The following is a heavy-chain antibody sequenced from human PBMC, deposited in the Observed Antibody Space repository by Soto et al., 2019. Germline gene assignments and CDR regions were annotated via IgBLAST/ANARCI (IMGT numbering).Heavy chain of an antibody. Sequence: GGSLRLSCAASGFTFSSYSMNWVRQAPGKGLEWVSYISSSSSTIYYADSVKGRFTISRDNAKNSLYLQMNSLRAEDTAVYYCARSYSDIVVVPAFLRGYYYYMDVWGKGTTVTVSS. CDR3: ARSYSDIVVVPAFLRGYYYYMDV. V-gene: IGHV3-48*01. J-gene: IGHJ6*03. CDR2: ISSSSSTI. D-gene: IGHD2-2*01. CDR1: GFTFSSYS.